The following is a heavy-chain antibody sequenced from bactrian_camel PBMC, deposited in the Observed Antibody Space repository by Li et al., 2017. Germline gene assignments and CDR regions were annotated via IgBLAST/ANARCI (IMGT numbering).Heavy chain of an antibody. Sequence: VQLVESGGGLVQPGGSLRLSCAASGFTFSSYDMSWVRQVPGKGLEWVTTINSDGGKTLYADSVKGRFTISRGNAGNTMYLQMNSLNTEDTAVYYCAAGFRPPHENYDLGQYEYKYWGQGTQVTVS. J-gene: IGHJ4*01. CDR1: GFTFSSYD. V-gene: IGHV3S40*01. D-gene: IGHD5*01. CDR3: AAGFRPPHENYDLGQYEYKY. CDR2: INSDGGKT.